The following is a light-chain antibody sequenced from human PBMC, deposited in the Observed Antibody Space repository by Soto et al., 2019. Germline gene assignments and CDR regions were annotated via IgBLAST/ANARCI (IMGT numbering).Light chain of an antibody. Sequence: EIVLTQSPATLSLSPGERATLSCRASQSVSSYLAWYQQKPGQAPRLLIYDASNRATGIPARFSGSGSGTDFTLTISSLEPEDFEVYYCQQYNNWPRTLGQGTKVDI. J-gene: IGKJ1*01. CDR2: DAS. V-gene: IGKV3-11*01. CDR3: QQYNNWPRT. CDR1: QSVSSY.